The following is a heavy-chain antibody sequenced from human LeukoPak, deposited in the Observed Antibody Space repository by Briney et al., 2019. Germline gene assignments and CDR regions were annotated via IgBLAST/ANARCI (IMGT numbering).Heavy chain of an antibody. CDR3: ASGKTYSYGPYY. J-gene: IGHJ4*02. CDR1: GFTITNYG. Sequence: PGGSLRLSCAASGFTITNYGMNWVRQAPGKGLEWVATISADGFNTYYTDSVKGRFTISRDNAKNSLYLQMNSLRAEDTAVYYCASGKTYSYGPYYWGQGTLVTVSS. CDR2: ISADGFNT. D-gene: IGHD5-18*01. V-gene: IGHV3-30*03.